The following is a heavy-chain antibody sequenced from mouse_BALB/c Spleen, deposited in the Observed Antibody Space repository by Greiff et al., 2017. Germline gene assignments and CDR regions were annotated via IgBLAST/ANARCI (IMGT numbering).Heavy chain of an antibody. CDR1: GYTFTSYW. V-gene: IGHV1-87*01. CDR2: IYPGDGDT. J-gene: IGHJ3*01. CDR3: ARGYGYGWFAY. D-gene: IGHD1-2*01. Sequence: VQVVESGAELARPGASVKLSCKASGYTFTSYWMQWVKQRPGQGLEWIGAIYPGDGDTRYTQKFKGKATLTADKSSSTAYMQLSSLASEDSAVYYCARGYGYGWFAYWGQGTLVTVSA.